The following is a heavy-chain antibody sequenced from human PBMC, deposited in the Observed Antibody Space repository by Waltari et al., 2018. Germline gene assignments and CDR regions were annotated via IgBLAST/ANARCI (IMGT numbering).Heavy chain of an antibody. CDR3: ATEYSSSGWFDP. J-gene: IGHJ5*02. CDR1: GYTLTELS. CDR2: FDPEECET. Sequence: QVQLVQSGAEVKKPGASVKVSCKVSGYTLTELSMHWVRQAPGKGLEWMGGFDPEECETMYAQKFQVRVTMTEDTSTDAAYMVLSSLRSEDTAVYYCATEYSSSGWFDPWGQGTLVTVSS. V-gene: IGHV1-24*01. D-gene: IGHD6-6*01.